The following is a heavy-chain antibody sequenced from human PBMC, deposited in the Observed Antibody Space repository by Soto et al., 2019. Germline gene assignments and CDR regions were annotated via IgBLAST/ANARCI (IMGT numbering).Heavy chain of an antibody. V-gene: IGHV3-53*01. D-gene: IGHD2-21*02. Sequence: EVQLVESGGGLIQPGGSVRLSCAASGFTVSSNYMSWVRQAPGKGLEWVSVFYSGGSTYYAESVKGRFTISRDNSMNTLYLQMNSLRAEDTAVYYCARYCGGDCYSGYNAFDIWGQGTMVTVSS. J-gene: IGHJ3*02. CDR1: GFTVSSNY. CDR3: ARYCGGDCYSGYNAFDI. CDR2: FYSGGST.